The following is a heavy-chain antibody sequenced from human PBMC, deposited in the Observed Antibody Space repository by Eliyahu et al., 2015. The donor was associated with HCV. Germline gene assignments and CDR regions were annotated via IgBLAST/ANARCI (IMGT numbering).Heavy chain of an antibody. Sequence: QVQLVQSGAEVKKPGASVKVSCKASGYTFTSYDXNXVRQATGQGLEWMGWMNPNSGNTGYAQKFQGRVTMTRNTSISTAYMELSSLRSEDTAVYYCARGGRRFLEWLLRYYYYGMDVWGQGTTVTVSS. CDR2: MNPNSGNT. J-gene: IGHJ6*02. D-gene: IGHD3-3*01. CDR1: GYTFTSYD. CDR3: ARGGRRFLEWLLRYYYYGMDV. V-gene: IGHV1-8*01.